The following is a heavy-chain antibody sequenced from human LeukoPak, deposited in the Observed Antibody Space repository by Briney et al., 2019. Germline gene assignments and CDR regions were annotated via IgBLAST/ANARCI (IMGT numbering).Heavy chain of an antibody. CDR3: ARRTGYYDGFDY. Sequence: SETLSLTCTVSGGSISSYYWSWIRQPPGEGLEWSGYIYYSGSTNYNPSLKSRVTISVDTSKNQFSLKVSSVTAADTAVYYCARRTGYYDGFDYWGQGTLVTVSS. CDR2: IYYSGST. CDR1: GGSISSYY. J-gene: IGHJ4*02. V-gene: IGHV4-59*01. D-gene: IGHD3/OR15-3a*01.